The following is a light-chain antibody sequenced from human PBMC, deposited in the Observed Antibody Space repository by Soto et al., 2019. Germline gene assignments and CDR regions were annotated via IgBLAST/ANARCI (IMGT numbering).Light chain of an antibody. Sequence: QSVLTQPPSASVTPGQRVTISCSGGTSSIGRNYVYWYQQLPGTAPKLVIYRNNQRPSGVPDRFSGSKSGTSASLAIRGLRSEDEADYYCAAWDDSLSGLYVFGTGTKVTVL. CDR1: TSSIGRNY. CDR2: RNN. V-gene: IGLV1-47*01. J-gene: IGLJ1*01. CDR3: AAWDDSLSGLYV.